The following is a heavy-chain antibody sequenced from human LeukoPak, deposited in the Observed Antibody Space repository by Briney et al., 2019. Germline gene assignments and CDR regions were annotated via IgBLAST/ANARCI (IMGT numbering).Heavy chain of an antibody. D-gene: IGHD3-3*01. CDR3: AAREWLLADAFDI. J-gene: IGHJ3*02. Sequence: ASVKVSCXASGFTFTSSAMQWVRQARGQRLEWIGWIVVGSGNTNYAQKFQERVTITRDMSTSTAYMGLSSLRSEDTAVYYCAAREWLLADAFDIWGQGTMVTVSS. V-gene: IGHV1-58*02. CDR2: IVVGSGNT. CDR1: GFTFTSSA.